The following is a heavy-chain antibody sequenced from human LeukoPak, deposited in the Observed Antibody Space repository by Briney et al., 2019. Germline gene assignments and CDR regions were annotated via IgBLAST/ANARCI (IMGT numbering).Heavy chain of an antibody. CDR1: GFTFRSHW. Sequence: GGSLRLSCAASGFTFRSHWMHWVRQAPGKGLVWVSRIKGDESWTNYADSVKGRFTISRDNSKNTLYLQMNSLRAEDTAVYYCATTPGAYYYYHMDVWGQGTTVTVSS. CDR2: IKGDESWT. J-gene: IGHJ6*02. D-gene: IGHD1-1*01. V-gene: IGHV3-74*01. CDR3: ATTPGAYYYYHMDV.